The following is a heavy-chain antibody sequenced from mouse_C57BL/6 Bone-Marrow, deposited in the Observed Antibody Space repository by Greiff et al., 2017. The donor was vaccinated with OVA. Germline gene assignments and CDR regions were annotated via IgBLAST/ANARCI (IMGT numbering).Heavy chain of an antibody. Sequence: VQLQQSGAELVKPGASVKLSCKASGYTFTSYWMHWVKQRPGRGLEWIGKIDPSSGGTKYNEKFKSKATLTVDKPSSTAYMQLSSLTSEDSAVYSGARVRGYYDYGFAYWGQGTLVTVSA. D-gene: IGHD2-4*01. V-gene: IGHV1-72*01. CDR2: IDPSSGGT. CDR3: ARVRGYYDYGFAY. J-gene: IGHJ3*01. CDR1: GYTFTSYW.